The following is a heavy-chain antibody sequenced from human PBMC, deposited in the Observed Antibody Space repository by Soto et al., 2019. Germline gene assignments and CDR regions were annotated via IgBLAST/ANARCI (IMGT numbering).Heavy chain of an antibody. CDR2: VYHTGRT. D-gene: IGHD3-3*01. V-gene: IGHV4-61*01. Sequence: KPSETLSLTCTVSGSSFKSGSYSWSWIRQPPGKGLEWIGYVYHTGRTSYNPSLKSRVSISMDTSKNQLSLNLDSVTAADTAVYFCARDFAYFDSWGQGTLVTVSS. CDR1: GSSFKSGSYS. CDR3: ARDFAYFDS. J-gene: IGHJ4*02.